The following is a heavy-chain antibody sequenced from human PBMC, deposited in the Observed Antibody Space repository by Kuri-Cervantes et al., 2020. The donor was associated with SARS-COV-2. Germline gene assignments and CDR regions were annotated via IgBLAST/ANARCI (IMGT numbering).Heavy chain of an antibody. CDR1: GFTFSSYA. D-gene: IGHD3-10*01. J-gene: IGHJ2*01. CDR2: IYSGGSST. V-gene: IGHV3-23*03. CDR3: AKRLLPWFGEQDWYFDL. Sequence: GESLKISCAASGFTFSSYAMSWVRQAPGEGLEWVSVIYSGGSSTYYADSVKGRFTISRDNSKNTLYLQMNSLRAEDTAVYYCAKRLLPWFGEQDWYFDLWGRGTLVTVSS.